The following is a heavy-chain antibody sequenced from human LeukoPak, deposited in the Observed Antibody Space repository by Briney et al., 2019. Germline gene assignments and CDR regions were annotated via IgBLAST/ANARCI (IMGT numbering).Heavy chain of an antibody. CDR2: ISWNSASV. V-gene: IGHV3-9*01. CDR3: AKDYGYSSSWYDY. CDR1: GFTFDDYG. J-gene: IGHJ4*02. Sequence: GRSLRLSCEASGFTFDDYGMHWVRQAPGKGLEWVSTISWNSASVGYVDSVKGRFTISRDNAKKTLYLQMNSLRPEDTVLYYCAKDYGYSSSWYDYWGQGTLVTVSS. D-gene: IGHD6-13*01.